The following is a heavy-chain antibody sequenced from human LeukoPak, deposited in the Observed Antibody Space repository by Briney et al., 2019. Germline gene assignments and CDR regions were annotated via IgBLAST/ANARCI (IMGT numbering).Heavy chain of an antibody. V-gene: IGHV3-30*02. D-gene: IGHD6-13*01. Sequence: GGSLRFSCAASGFTFSRYGMNWVRQAPGKGLEWVAFIRYDGSDKYYTDSVKGRFTISRDNSKNTLYLQMNSLRAEDTAVYYCAKCSSSSWYDAFDIWGQGTMVTVSS. J-gene: IGHJ3*02. CDR3: AKCSSSSWYDAFDI. CDR2: IRYDGSDK. CDR1: GFTFSRYG.